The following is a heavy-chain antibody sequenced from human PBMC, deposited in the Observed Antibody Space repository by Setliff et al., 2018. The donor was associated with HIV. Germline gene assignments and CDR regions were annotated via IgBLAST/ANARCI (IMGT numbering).Heavy chain of an antibody. V-gene: IGHV1-3*01. CDR2: VNADNGNT. J-gene: IGHJ4*02. Sequence: ASVKVSCKASGYTFTSYALHWVRQAPGQRLEWMGWVNADNGNTKYSQNFQGRVTITRDTSANTANMELSSLRSEDTAVYYCAREPAGSGSGSFGFWGQGTLVTVSS. D-gene: IGHD3-10*01. CDR3: AREPAGSGSGSFGF. CDR1: GYTFTSYA.